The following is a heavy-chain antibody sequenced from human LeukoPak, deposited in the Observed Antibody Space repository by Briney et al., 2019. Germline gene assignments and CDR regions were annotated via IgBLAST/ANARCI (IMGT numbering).Heavy chain of an antibody. J-gene: IGHJ6*04. CDR3: ARGRYSSSWYYYYGMDV. V-gene: IGHV4-34*01. CDR2: INHSGST. D-gene: IGHD6-13*01. Sequence: PSETLSLTCAVYGGSFSGYYWSWIRHPPGKGLEWIGEINHSGSTNYNPSLKSRVTISVDTSKNQFSLKLSSVTAADTAVYYCARGRYSSSWYYYYGMDVWGKGTTVTVSS. CDR1: GGSFSGYY.